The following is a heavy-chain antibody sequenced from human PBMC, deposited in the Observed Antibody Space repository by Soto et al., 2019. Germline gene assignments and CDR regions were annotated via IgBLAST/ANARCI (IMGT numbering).Heavy chain of an antibody. CDR1: GGTFSSYA. CDR2: IIPIFGTA. Sequence: ASVNVSCQASGGTFSSYAISWVRQAPGQGLEWMGGIIPIFGTANHAQKFQGRVTITADESTSTAYMELSSLRSEDTAGYYCAKDWGDIVVVPAAMRKLYWFDPWGQGTLVTVSS. J-gene: IGHJ5*02. CDR3: AKDWGDIVVVPAAMRKLYWFDP. V-gene: IGHV1-69*13. D-gene: IGHD2-2*01.